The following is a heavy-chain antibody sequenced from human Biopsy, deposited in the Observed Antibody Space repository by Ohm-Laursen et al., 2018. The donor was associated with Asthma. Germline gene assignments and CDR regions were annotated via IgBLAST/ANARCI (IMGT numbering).Heavy chain of an antibody. Sequence: SETLSLTCAVSGDSITSGGYCWTWIRQHPGKGLEWIGFIYYSGSTYYNPSLKSRVSISIDTSKNQFSLKLSSVTAADTAVYYCARAQDYYDSRGYYRSFDYWGQGTLVTVSS. CDR1: GDSITSGGYC. J-gene: IGHJ4*02. CDR2: IYYSGST. CDR3: ARAQDYYDSRGYYRSFDY. D-gene: IGHD3-22*01. V-gene: IGHV4-31*11.